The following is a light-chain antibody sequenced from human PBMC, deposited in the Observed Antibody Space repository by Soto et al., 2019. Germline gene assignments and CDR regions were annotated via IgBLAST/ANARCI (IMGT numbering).Light chain of an antibody. J-gene: IGKJ4*01. V-gene: IGKV3-15*01. CDR3: QQYNNWPLT. Sequence: ETVMTQSPATLSVSPGERVTLSCRASQSVSSHVAWYQQKPGQVPRFLMYGASTRATGVPARFSGGGSGTGFTLTISSLQSEDFAVYYCQQYNNWPLTFGGGTKVDIK. CDR2: GAS. CDR1: QSVSSH.